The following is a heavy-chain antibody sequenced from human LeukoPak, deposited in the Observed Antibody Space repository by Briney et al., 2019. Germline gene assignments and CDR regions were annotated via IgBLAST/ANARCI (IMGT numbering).Heavy chain of an antibody. D-gene: IGHD1-26*01. Sequence: PGGSLRLSCAASGFTFSSYWMSWVRQAPGKGLEWVANIKQDGSEKYYVDSVKGRFTISRDNAKNSLYLQMNSLRAEDTAVYYCARTSHDLATEFDYWGQGTLVTASS. CDR1: GFTFSSYW. CDR2: IKQDGSEK. V-gene: IGHV3-7*01. J-gene: IGHJ4*02. CDR3: ARTSHDLATEFDY.